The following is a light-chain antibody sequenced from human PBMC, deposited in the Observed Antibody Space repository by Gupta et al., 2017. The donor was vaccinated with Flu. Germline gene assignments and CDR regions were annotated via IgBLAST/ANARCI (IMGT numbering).Light chain of an antibody. V-gene: IGLV3-21*04. J-gene: IGLJ1*01. CDR1: NIASKT. CDR3: HVWVSSRNHWV. CDR2: WDT. Sequence: GKTATITCAGSNIASKTVQWYKQRPEQDHVRGCEWDTHRPSGIPERFSGSNAGTTETRKIRIAEVGDEADDDCHVWVSSRNHWVFGTGTKVTVL.